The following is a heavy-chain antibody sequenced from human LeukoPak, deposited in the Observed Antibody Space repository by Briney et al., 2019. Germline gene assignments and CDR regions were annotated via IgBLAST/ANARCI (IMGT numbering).Heavy chain of an antibody. CDR1: GYTITSYD. D-gene: IGHD3-22*01. CDR3: AREQIGSSGYSFDY. J-gene: IGHJ4*02. V-gene: IGHV1-8*03. Sequence: GASVKVSCKASGYTITSYDINWVRQATGQGLEWMGWMNPNSGNTGYAQKFQGRVTITRNTSISTAYMELSSLRSEDTAVYYCAREQIGSSGYSFDYWGQGTLVTVSS. CDR2: MNPNSGNT.